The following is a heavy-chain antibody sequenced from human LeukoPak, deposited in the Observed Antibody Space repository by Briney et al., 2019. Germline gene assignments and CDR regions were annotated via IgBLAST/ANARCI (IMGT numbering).Heavy chain of an antibody. Sequence: ASVKVSCKASGGTFSSYGISWVRQAPGQGLEWMGWISAYNGNTNYAQKLQGRVTMTTDTSTSTAYMELRSLRSDDTAVYYCARDQYSGYDFTSWFDPWGQGTLVTVSS. V-gene: IGHV1-18*01. CDR3: ARDQYSGYDFTSWFDP. CDR2: ISAYNGNT. D-gene: IGHD5-12*01. CDR1: GGTFSSYG. J-gene: IGHJ5*02.